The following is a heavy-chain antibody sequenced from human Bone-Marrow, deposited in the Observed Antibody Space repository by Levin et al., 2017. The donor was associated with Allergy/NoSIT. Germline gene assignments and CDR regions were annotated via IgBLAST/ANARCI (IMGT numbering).Heavy chain of an antibody. CDR1: AFTFSSYA. CDR2: ISYDGGNK. V-gene: IGHV3-30*04. CDR3: ARHILLWSGETTERDS. D-gene: IGHD3-10*01. J-gene: IGHJ4*02. Sequence: GGSLRLSCAASAFTFSSYAMHWVRQAPGKGLEWVALISYDGGNKYYADSVKGRFTISRDNSKNTLFLDMNSLRPDDTAVYYCARHILLWSGETTERDSWGQGTLVTVSS.